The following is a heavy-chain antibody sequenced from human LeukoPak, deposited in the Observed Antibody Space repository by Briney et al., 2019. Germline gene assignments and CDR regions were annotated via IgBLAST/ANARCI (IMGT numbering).Heavy chain of an antibody. V-gene: IGHV3-48*01. CDR1: GFTFSSYS. CDR3: AVLFGELLNSGDY. J-gene: IGHJ4*02. CDR2: ISSTSGTI. Sequence: GGSLRLSCAASGFTFSSYSMNWVRQAPGKGLEWVSYISSTSGTIYYADSVKGRFSISRDNGKNSLYLQMNSLRAEDTAVYYCAVLFGELLNSGDYWGQGTLVTVSS. D-gene: IGHD3-10*02.